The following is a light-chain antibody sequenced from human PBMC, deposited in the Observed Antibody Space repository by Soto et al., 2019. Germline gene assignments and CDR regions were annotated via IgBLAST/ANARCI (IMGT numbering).Light chain of an antibody. CDR1: SGDVGNYNL. V-gene: IGLV2-23*01. Sequence: QSALTQPASVSGSPVQSITISCSGVSGDVGNYNLVSWYQQYPGKAPALLIYEDDKRPSGVSNRFSGSKSDSTASLTISGLQAEDEADYYCCLYLGGTSVFGGGTQLTVL. CDR2: EDD. J-gene: IGLJ7*01. CDR3: CLYLGGTSV.